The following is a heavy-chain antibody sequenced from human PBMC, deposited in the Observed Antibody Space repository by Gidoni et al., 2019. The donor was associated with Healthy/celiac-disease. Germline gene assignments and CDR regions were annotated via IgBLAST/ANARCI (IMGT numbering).Heavy chain of an antibody. J-gene: IGHJ6*02. Sequence: EVQLVESGGGLVKPGGSLRLSCAASGFTFSSHSMNWVRPAPGKGLEWVSSISSSSSYIYYADSVKGRFTISRDNAKNSLYLQMNSLRAEDTAVYYCARDDGAAAGDYYYYGMDVWGQGTTVTVSS. D-gene: IGHD6-13*01. V-gene: IGHV3-21*01. CDR3: ARDDGAAAGDYYYYGMDV. CDR1: GFTFSSHS. CDR2: ISSSSSYI.